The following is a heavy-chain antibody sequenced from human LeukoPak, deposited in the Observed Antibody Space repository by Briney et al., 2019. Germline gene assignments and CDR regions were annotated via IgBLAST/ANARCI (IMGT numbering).Heavy chain of an antibody. Sequence: SETLSLTCTVSGGSVSSSSYYWGWIRQPPGKGLEWIGSIYYSGSTYYNPSLKSRVTISVDTSKNQFSLKLSSVTAADTAVYYCARQDEGYSSSWYGWGQGTLVTVSS. D-gene: IGHD6-13*01. CDR2: IYYSGST. CDR1: GGSVSSSSYY. J-gene: IGHJ4*02. CDR3: ARQDEGYSSSWYG. V-gene: IGHV4-39*01.